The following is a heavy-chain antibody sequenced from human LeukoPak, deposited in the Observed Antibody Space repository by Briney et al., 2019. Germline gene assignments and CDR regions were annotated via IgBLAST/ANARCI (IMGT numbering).Heavy chain of an antibody. V-gene: IGHV4-34*01. J-gene: IGHJ4*02. CDR1: GGSFSGYY. CDR3: ARGRPGYYDSSGYYVDY. CDR2: INYSGST. Sequence: KPSETLSLTCAVYGGSFSGYYWSWIRHPPGKGLEGISEINYSGSTKYNPSLKSRVTISVDTSKNQFSLKLSSVTAADTAVYYCARGRPGYYDSSGYYVDYWGQGTLVTVSS. D-gene: IGHD3-22*01.